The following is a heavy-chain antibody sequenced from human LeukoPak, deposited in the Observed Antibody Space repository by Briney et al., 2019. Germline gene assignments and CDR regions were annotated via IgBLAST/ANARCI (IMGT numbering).Heavy chain of an antibody. CDR1: GFTFSSYG. CDR3: ARDSSWGAFDI. D-gene: IGHD6-19*01. Sequence: GGSLRLSCAASGFTFSSYGMHWVRQAPGKGLEWVAFIRYDGDNKYYADSVKGRFTTSRDNSKNTLYLQMNSLRAEDTAVYYCARDSSWGAFDIWGQGTMVTVSS. J-gene: IGHJ3*02. V-gene: IGHV3-30*02. CDR2: IRYDGDNK.